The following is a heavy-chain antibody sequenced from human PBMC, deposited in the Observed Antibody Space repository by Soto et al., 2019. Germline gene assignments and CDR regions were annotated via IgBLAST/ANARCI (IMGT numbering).Heavy chain of an antibody. J-gene: IGHJ4*02. D-gene: IGHD3-9*01. CDR1: EFTFSTYA. CDR3: AKGALSTYFD. Sequence: LRLSCAASEFTFSTYAMSWVRQAPGKGLEWVSSIGSGGSPTYYADSVKGRFTISRDNSKNTLYLQMNSLRAEDTAVYYCAKGALSTYFDWGQGTLVTVLL. CDR2: IGSGGSPT. V-gene: IGHV3-23*01.